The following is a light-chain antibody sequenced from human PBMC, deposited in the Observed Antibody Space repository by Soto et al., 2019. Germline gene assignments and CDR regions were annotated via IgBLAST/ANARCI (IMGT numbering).Light chain of an antibody. Sequence: QSALTQPRSVSGSPGQSVTISCTGTSSDVGGYNYVSWYQQHPGKAPKLMIYDVSKRPSGVPGRFSGSKSGNTASLTISRVEAGDEADYYCQVWDSSSDHLFGGGTKLTVL. CDR2: DVS. V-gene: IGLV2-11*01. CDR3: QVWDSSSDHL. CDR1: SSDVGGYNY. J-gene: IGLJ3*02.